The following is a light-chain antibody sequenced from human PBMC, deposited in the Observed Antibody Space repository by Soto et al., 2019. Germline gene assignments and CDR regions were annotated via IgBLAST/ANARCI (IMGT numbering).Light chain of an antibody. Sequence: QSVLTQPPSVSAAPGQKVTISCSGSSSNIGNNYVSWYQQLPGTAPKLLIYDNNKRPSGIPDRFSGSKSGTSATLGITGLQTGDEADYYCGTWDSSSVVFGGGTTLTVL. CDR1: SSNIGNNY. CDR2: DNN. J-gene: IGLJ2*01. CDR3: GTWDSSSVV. V-gene: IGLV1-51*01.